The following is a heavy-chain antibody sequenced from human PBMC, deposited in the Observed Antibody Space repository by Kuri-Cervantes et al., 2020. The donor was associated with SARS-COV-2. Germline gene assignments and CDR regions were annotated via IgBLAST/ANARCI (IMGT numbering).Heavy chain of an antibody. CDR2: FDPEDGET. J-gene: IGHJ4*02. Sequence: ASVKVSCKVSGYTLTELSMHWVRQAPGKGLEWMGGFDPEDGETIYAQKFQGRVTITADESTSTAYMELSSLRSEDTAVYYCASYAWELRLMFDYWGQGTLVTVSS. D-gene: IGHD1-26*01. CDR3: ASYAWELRLMFDY. V-gene: IGHV1-24*01. CDR1: GYTLTELS.